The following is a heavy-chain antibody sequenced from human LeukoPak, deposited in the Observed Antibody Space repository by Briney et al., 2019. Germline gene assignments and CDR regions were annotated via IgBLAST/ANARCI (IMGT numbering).Heavy chain of an antibody. V-gene: IGHV3-23*01. CDR2: ISERGGST. D-gene: IGHD3-10*01. CDR1: GITLSNYG. Sequence: GGSLRLSCVVSGITLSNYGMSWVRQAPEKGLEWVSGISERGGSTNYADSVKGRFIIFRDTSKNTVYLQMNSLRVEDTAVYFCAKRGIVIRAVIIIGFHKEAYYFDYWGQGILVTVSS. CDR3: AKRGIVIRAVIIIGFHKEAYYFDY. J-gene: IGHJ4*02.